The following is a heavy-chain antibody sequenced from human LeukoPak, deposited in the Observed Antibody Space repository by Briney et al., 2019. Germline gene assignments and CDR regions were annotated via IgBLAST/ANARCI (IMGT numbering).Heavy chain of an antibody. CDR3: ARDLGAAGTLFFFDY. Sequence: ASVKVSCKASGYTFTSYGINWGRQAPGQGLEWMGWISAYNGNINYAQKFQGRVTMTTDTSTSTAYMELRSLRSDDTAVYYCARDLGAAGTLFFFDYWGQGTLVTVSS. CDR1: GYTFTSYG. J-gene: IGHJ4*02. CDR2: ISAYNGNI. V-gene: IGHV1-18*04. D-gene: IGHD6-13*01.